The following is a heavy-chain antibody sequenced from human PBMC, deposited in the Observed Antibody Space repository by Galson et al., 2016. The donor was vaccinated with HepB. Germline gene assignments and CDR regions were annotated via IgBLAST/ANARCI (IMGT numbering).Heavy chain of an antibody. CDR3: VEDRGGTVRDFDS. J-gene: IGHJ4*02. V-gene: IGHV3-64D*06. CDR2: LNKNNNGGTT. D-gene: IGHD3-10*01. Sequence: SLRLSCADAGFTLSGFAMHWVRQAPGKGLEYVAGLNKNNNGGTTYYADSVKGKFTISRDDSKNTLYLQMSSLTVDDTAVYYCVEDRGGTVRDFDSWGQGTLVTVSS. CDR1: GFTLSGFA.